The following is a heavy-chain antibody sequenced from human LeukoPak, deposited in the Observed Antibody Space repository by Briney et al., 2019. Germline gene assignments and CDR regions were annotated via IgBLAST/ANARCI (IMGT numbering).Heavy chain of an antibody. Sequence: SETLSLTCTVSSGSISTSNYYWGWVRQPPGKALEWIGNIFYSGSTYYSPSLKSRVTISLDTSRNQFSLKLNSVTAADTAVYYCTRDSTLFTYYVWGQGTLVTVSS. J-gene: IGHJ4*02. V-gene: IGHV4-39*07. D-gene: IGHD3-16*01. CDR1: SGSISTSNYY. CDR3: TRDSTLFTYYV. CDR2: IFYSGST.